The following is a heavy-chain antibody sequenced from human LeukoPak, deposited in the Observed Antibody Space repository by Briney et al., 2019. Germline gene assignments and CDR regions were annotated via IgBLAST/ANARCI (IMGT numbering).Heavy chain of an antibody. Sequence: PGGSLRLSCAASGFTFSSYRMHWVRQAPGKGLVWVSRINSDGSSTSYADSVKGRFTISRDNAKNTLYLQMNSLRAEDTAVYYCARGFAGYSSGWLDFDYWGQGTLVTVSS. CDR2: INSDGSST. D-gene: IGHD6-19*01. CDR1: GFTFSSYR. J-gene: IGHJ4*02. V-gene: IGHV3-74*01. CDR3: ARGFAGYSSGWLDFDY.